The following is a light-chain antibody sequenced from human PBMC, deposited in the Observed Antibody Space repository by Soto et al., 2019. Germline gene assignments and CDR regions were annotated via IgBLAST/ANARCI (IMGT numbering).Light chain of an antibody. V-gene: IGKV3-20*01. CDR2: GTS. Sequence: DIVLTQSPGTLSLSPGERATLSCRASQSVSSKYLAWYQQKPGQPPRVLIYGTSIRATGIPERFSGGGSGTDFTLTIARLEPEDFAVYYCQHYSSSLFPFGPGTKVDFK. J-gene: IGKJ3*01. CDR1: QSVSSKY. CDR3: QHYSSSLFP.